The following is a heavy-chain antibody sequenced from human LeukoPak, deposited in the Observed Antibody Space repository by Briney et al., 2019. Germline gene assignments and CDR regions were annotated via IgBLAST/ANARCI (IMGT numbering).Heavy chain of an antibody. CDR2: ISSSGSTI. CDR3: ARVGADCGWGFDY. CDR1: GFTFSSYE. D-gene: IGHD1-26*01. V-gene: IGHV3-48*03. Sequence: GGSLRLSCAASGFTFSSYEMNWVRQAPGKGLEWVSYISSSGSTIYYADSVKGRFTISRGNAKNSLYLQMNSLRAEDTAVYYCARVGADCGWGFDYWGQGTLVTVSS. J-gene: IGHJ4*02.